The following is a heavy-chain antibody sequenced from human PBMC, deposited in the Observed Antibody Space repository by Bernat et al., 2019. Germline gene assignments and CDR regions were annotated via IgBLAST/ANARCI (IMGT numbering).Heavy chain of an antibody. CDR2: ISYDGSNK. Sequence: QVQLVESGGGVVQPGRSLRLSCAASGFTFSSYGTHWVRQAPGKGLEWVAVISYDGSNKYYADSVKGRFTISRDNSKNTLYLQMNSLRAEDTAVYYCAKDRLVGALYYWGQGTLVTVSS. CDR1: GFTFSSYG. D-gene: IGHD1-26*01. V-gene: IGHV3-30*18. CDR3: AKDRLVGALYY. J-gene: IGHJ4*02.